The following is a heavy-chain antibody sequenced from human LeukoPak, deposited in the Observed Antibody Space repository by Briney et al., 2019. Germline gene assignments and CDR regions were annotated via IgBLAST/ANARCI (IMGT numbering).Heavy chain of an antibody. D-gene: IGHD3-22*01. J-gene: IGHJ6*03. CDR2: ISAYNGNT. Sequence: ASVKVSCKASGYTFTNYGISWVRQAPGQGLEWMGWISAYNGNTNYAQKFQGRITMTTDTSTSTAYMELRSLRSDDTAVYYCARDRKYYYDSSGYRLSDPYYYYMDVWGKGTTVTVSS. CDR3: ARDRKYYYDSSGYRLSDPYYYYMDV. CDR1: GYTFTNYG. V-gene: IGHV1-18*01.